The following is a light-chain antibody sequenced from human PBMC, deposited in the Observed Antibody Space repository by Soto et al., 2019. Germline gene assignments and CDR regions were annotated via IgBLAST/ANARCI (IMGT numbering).Light chain of an antibody. CDR2: DAS. J-gene: IGKJ4*01. CDR3: QHRPTWPLP. Sequence: EIVLTQSPATLSLSPGERATLSCRASQSISSHLVWYQQKLGQAPRLLIYDASNRATGIPARFSGSGSGTALTLPISSLEPEDFAVYYCQHRPTWPLPFGGGPRVEI. CDR1: QSISSH. V-gene: IGKV3-11*01.